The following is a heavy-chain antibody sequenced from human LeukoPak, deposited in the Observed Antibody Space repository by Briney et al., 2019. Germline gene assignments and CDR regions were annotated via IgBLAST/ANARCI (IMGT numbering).Heavy chain of an antibody. Sequence: GGSLRLSCAASGFTFSSYGMNWVRQAPGKGLEWVSSISSSSSYMYYPDSLKGRFTISRDNAKNSLYLQMNSLRAEDTAVYYCARATSDVSYFDYWGQGTLVTVSS. CDR3: ARATSDVSYFDY. CDR2: ISSSSSYM. V-gene: IGHV3-21*01. J-gene: IGHJ4*02. D-gene: IGHD3-16*01. CDR1: GFTFSSYG.